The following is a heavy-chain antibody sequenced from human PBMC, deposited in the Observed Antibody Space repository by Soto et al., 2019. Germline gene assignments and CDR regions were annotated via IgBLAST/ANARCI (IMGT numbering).Heavy chain of an antibody. Sequence: QVQLVQSGAEVKKPGSSVKVSCKASGGTFSSYTISWVRQAPGQGLEWMGRIIPILGIANYAQKFQGRVTITADKSTSTAEMEMSSLRSEDTAVYYCARDPGIPMRHHPDYWGQGTLVTVSS. CDR2: IIPILGIA. D-gene: IGHD3-10*01. V-gene: IGHV1-69*08. CDR1: GGTFSSYT. J-gene: IGHJ4*02. CDR3: ARDPGIPMRHHPDY.